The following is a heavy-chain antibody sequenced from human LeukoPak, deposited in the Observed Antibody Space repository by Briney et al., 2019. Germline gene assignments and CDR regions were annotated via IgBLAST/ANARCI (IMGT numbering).Heavy chain of an antibody. Sequence: ASVKVSCKASGGTFSSYAISWVRQAPGQGLEWMGGIIPIFGTANYAQKFQGRVTITADESTSTAYMELSSLRSEDTAVYYCAVSASSSGPMAIDYWGQGTLVTVSS. D-gene: IGHD6-6*01. CDR3: AVSASSSGPMAIDY. CDR2: IIPIFGTA. V-gene: IGHV1-69*13. CDR1: GGTFSSYA. J-gene: IGHJ4*02.